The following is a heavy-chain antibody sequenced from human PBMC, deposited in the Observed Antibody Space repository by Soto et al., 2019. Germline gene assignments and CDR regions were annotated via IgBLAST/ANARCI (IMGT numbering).Heavy chain of an antibody. V-gene: IGHV3-21*06. CDR3: ARDSEDPTSNFDY. Sequence: EVQLVESGGGLVKPGGSLRLSCAASGFTFTRYSMNWVRQAPGKGLEWVSSISSTSNYIYYGDSMKGRYTISRDNAKNPQYLERNSLRAEDAAVYYAARDSEDPTSNFDYWGQGTLVTVSS. J-gene: IGHJ4*02. CDR1: GFTFTRYS. CDR2: ISSTSNYI.